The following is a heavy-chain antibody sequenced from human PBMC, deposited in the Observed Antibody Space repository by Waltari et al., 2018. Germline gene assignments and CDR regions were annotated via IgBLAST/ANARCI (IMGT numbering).Heavy chain of an antibody. Sequence: QVQLQQWGAGLLKPSETLSPPCGVYGGSLSGYYWSWIRQPPGRGLEWIGETHDSGITNYNPSLKNRLTISMDMSKNQFSLRLSSVTAADTAAYYCTRGAAKAVAGTFWFDPWGQGTLVTVSS. CDR3: TRGAAKAVAGTFWFDP. V-gene: IGHV4-34*02. D-gene: IGHD6-19*01. CDR2: THDSGIT. J-gene: IGHJ5*02. CDR1: GGSLSGYY.